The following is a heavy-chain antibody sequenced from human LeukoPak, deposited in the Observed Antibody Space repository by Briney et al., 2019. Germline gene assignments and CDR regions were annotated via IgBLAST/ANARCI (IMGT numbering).Heavy chain of an antibody. CDR3: AKSPSPYSSGWPAN. D-gene: IGHD6-19*01. V-gene: IGHV3-23*01. CDR2: ISGNGDTT. J-gene: IGHJ4*02. CDR1: GFTFSSYA. Sequence: GGSLRLSCAASGFTFSSYAMSWVRQGPGKGLEVVSGISGNGDTTYYADSVKGRFTISRDNSKNTLYLQMNSLRAEDTALYHCAKSPSPYSSGWPANWGQGTLVTVSS.